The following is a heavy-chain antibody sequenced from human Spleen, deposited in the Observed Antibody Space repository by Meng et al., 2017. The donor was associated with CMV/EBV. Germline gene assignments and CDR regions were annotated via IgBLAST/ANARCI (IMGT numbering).Heavy chain of an antibody. V-gene: IGHV4-31*01. J-gene: IGHJ4*02. CDR3: ARAQGHCGAACYSWGLFDF. CDR2: IYSSGIT. Sequence: SETLSLTCTVSGGSITSGGYHWSWIRQYPGGGLEWIGYIYSSGITYYNPSLRSPLTISIDPSNNQFSLSLTSVTAADTAVYYCARAQGHCGAACYSWGLFDFWGQGTLVTVSS. CDR1: GGSITSGGYH. D-gene: IGHD2-21*02.